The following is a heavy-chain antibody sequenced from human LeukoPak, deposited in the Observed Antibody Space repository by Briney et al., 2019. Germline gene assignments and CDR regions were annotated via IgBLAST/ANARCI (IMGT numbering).Heavy chain of an antibody. CDR1: GGSLSSYS. CDR2: MYTSGSP. Sequence: SETLSLTCTISGGSLSSYSWSWIRQPAGKGLEWIGRMYTSGSPNYNPSLKSRVTMSVDTSKKQFSLKLSSVTAADTAVYYCARFCGGNCYSGGLDSWGQGTLVTVSS. J-gene: IGHJ4*02. D-gene: IGHD2-21*01. CDR3: ARFCGGNCYSGGLDS. V-gene: IGHV4-4*07.